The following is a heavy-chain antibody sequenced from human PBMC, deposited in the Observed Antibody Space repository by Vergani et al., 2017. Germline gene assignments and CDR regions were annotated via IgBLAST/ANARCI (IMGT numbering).Heavy chain of an antibody. CDR3: ARSDIVRGMIQNYYYGMDV. CDR2: IYPGDSDT. J-gene: IGHJ6*02. Sequence: EVQLVQSGAEVKKPGASLKISCKGSGYSFTSYWIGWVRQMPGKGLEWMGIIYPGDSDTIYSPSFQGQVTISAEKSISTAYLQWSSLKASDTAMYYCARSDIVRGMIQNYYYGMDVWGQGTTVTVSS. D-gene: IGHD3-10*01. CDR1: GYSFTSYW. V-gene: IGHV5-51*03.